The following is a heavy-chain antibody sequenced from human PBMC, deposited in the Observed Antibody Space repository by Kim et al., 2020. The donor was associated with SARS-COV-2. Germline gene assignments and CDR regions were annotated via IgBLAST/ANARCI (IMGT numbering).Heavy chain of an antibody. CDR3: ARVEVQRYVNWFDP. J-gene: IGHJ5*02. Sequence: ARMLQGRVTMTTDTSTSTAYMELSSLRSDDTAVYYCARVEVQRYVNWFDPWGQGTLVTVSS. V-gene: IGHV1-18*01. D-gene: IGHD1-1*01.